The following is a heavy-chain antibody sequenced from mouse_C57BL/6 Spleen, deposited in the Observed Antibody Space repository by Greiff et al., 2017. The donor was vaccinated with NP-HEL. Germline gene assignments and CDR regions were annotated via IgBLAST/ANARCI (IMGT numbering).Heavy chain of an antibody. J-gene: IGHJ3*01. V-gene: IGHV1-39*01. CDR1: GYSFTDYN. D-gene: IGHD4-1*01. CDR2: INPNYGTT. CDR3: ARRGNLELGRAWFAY. Sequence: VQLKESGPELVKPGASVKISCKASGYSFTDYNMNWVKQSNGKSLEWIGVINPNYGTTSYNQKFKGKATLTVDQSSSTAYMQLNSLTSEDSAVYYCARRGNLELGRAWFAYWGQGTLVTVSA.